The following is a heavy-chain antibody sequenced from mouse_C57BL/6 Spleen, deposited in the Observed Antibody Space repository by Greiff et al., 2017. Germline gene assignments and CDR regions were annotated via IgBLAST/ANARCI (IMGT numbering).Heavy chain of an antibody. Sequence: QVQLQQPGAELVRPGTSVKLSCKASGYTFTSYWMHWVKQRPGQGLEWIGVIDPSDSYTNYNQKFKGKATLTVDTSSSTAYMQRSSLTSEDSAVYYCARSGGSSYFDYWGQGTTLTVSS. V-gene: IGHV1-59*01. J-gene: IGHJ2*01. CDR1: GYTFTSYW. CDR2: IDPSDSYT. D-gene: IGHD1-1*01. CDR3: ARSGGSSYFDY.